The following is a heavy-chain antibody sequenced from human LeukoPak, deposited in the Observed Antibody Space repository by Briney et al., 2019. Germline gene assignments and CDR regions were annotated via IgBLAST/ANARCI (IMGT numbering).Heavy chain of an antibody. D-gene: IGHD5-24*01. CDR2: IYYSGST. CDR3: ARDRDGYNLDAFDI. CDR1: GGSISVGTYY. V-gene: IGHV4-30-4*08. Sequence: SETLSLTCTVSGGSISVGTYYWSWIRQPPGKGLEWIGYIYYSGSTYYNPSLKSRVSISVDTSKNQFSLKLSSVTAAETAVFYCARDRDGYNLDAFDIWGQGTMVTVS. J-gene: IGHJ3*02.